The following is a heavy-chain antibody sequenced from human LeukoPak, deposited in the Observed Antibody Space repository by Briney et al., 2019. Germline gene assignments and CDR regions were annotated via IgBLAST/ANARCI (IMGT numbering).Heavy chain of an antibody. CDR1: GFTFNAHA. J-gene: IGHJ4*02. CDR3: AKDQAYSYYYLDC. CDR2: INGNGAST. D-gene: IGHD5-18*01. V-gene: IGHV3-23*01. Sequence: GGSLRLSCAPPGFTFNAHAMSWVRQAPGEGLEWVSGINGNGASTYYSDSVKGRFTITRDNSKNTVYLQMSSLRADDTAIYYCAKDQAYSYYYLDCWGQGTLVTVSS.